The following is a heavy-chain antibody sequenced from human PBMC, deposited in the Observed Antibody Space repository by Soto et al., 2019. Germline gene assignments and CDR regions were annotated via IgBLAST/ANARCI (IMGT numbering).Heavy chain of an antibody. CDR2: ISGSGGST. CDR1: GFTFSSYA. D-gene: IGHD3-22*01. CDR3: AKDLDVGPYYYDSSGYNDAFDI. J-gene: IGHJ3*02. V-gene: IGHV3-23*01. Sequence: PGGSLRLSCVGSGFTFSSYAMSWVRQAPGKGLEWVSAISGSGGSTYYADSVKGRFTISRDNSKNTLYLQMNSLRAEDTAVYYCAKDLDVGPYYYDSSGYNDAFDIWGRGTMVTVSS.